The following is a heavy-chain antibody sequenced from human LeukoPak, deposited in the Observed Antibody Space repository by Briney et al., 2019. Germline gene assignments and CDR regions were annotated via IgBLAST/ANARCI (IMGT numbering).Heavy chain of an antibody. J-gene: IGHJ4*02. CDR2: ISSCCSYI. V-gene: IGHV3-21*01. CDR3: ARGVDQTPYYFAY. Sequence: GGSLTLSCAASGFTLSSYSMNWARHAPGKGREWVLSISSCCSYIYYADSVKGRFTISRDNAKNSLYLQMNSLRAEDAAVYYCARGVDQTPYYFAYWGQGTLVTVSS. D-gene: IGHD2-2*01. CDR1: GFTLSSYS.